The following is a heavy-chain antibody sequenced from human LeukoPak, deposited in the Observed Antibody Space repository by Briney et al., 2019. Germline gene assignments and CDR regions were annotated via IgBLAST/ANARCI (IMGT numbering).Heavy chain of an antibody. Sequence: GGSLRLSCAASGFTFDDYAMHWVRQAPGKGLEWVSLISWDGGSTYYADSVKGRFTISRDNSKNSLYLQMNSLRAEDTALYYCAKGLGYCSSTSCYSAHFDYWGQGTLVTVSS. CDR3: AKGLGYCSSTSCYSAHFDY. V-gene: IGHV3-43D*04. J-gene: IGHJ4*02. D-gene: IGHD2-2*02. CDR2: ISWDGGST. CDR1: GFTFDDYA.